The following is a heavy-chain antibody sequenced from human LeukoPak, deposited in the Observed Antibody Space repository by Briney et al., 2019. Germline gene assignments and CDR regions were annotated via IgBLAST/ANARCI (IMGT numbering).Heavy chain of an antibody. CDR2: IYYSGST. Sequence: SETLSLTCTVSGGSVSSGNYYWSWIRQPPGKGLEWIGYIYYSGSTNCNPSLKSRVTMSVDTSKNQFSLKLSSVTAADTAVYYCARGRTGTTTRWFDPWGQGTLVTVSS. V-gene: IGHV4-61*01. J-gene: IGHJ5*02. CDR1: GGSVSSGNYY. CDR3: ARGRTGTTTRWFDP. D-gene: IGHD1-1*01.